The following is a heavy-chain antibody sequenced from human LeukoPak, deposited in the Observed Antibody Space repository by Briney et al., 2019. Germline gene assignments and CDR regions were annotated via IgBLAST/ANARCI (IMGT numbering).Heavy chain of an antibody. CDR3: AGTDFWSGYYPLGYYYGMDV. V-gene: IGHV4-39*01. D-gene: IGHD3-3*01. CDR1: GGSISSSSYY. J-gene: IGHJ6*02. Sequence: MASETLSLTCTVSGGSISSSSYYWGWICQPPGKGLEWIGSIYYSGSTYYNPSLKSRVTISVDTSKNQFSLKLSSVTAADTAVYYCAGTDFWSGYYPLGYYYGMDVWGQGTTVTVSS. CDR2: IYYSGST.